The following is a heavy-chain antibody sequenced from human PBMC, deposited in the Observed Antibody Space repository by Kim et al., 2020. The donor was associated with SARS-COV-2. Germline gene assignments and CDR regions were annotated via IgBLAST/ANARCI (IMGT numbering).Heavy chain of an antibody. CDR2: IIPIFGTA. V-gene: IGHV1-69*13. CDR1: GGTFSSYA. D-gene: IGHD2-21*01. CDR3: ARTAYCGGDCYRTESFDY. J-gene: IGHJ4*02. Sequence: SVKVSCKASGGTFSSYAISWVRQAPGQGLEWMGGIIPIFGTANYAQKFQGRVTITADESTSTAYMELSSLRSEDTAVYYCARTAYCGGDCYRTESFDYWGQGTLAT.